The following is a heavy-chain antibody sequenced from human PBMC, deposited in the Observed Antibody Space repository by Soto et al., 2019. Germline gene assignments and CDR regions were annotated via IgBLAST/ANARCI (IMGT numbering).Heavy chain of an antibody. CDR3: ARAKSVSPLSHYYYYYGMDV. Sequence: SETLSLTCTVPGGSISSGDYYWSWIRQPPGKGLEWIGYIYYSGSTYYNPSLKSRVTISVDTSKNQFSLKLSSVTAADTAVYYCARAKSVSPLSHYYYYYGMDVWGQGTTVTVSS. CDR2: IYYSGST. CDR1: GGSISSGDYY. J-gene: IGHJ6*02. V-gene: IGHV4-30-4*01.